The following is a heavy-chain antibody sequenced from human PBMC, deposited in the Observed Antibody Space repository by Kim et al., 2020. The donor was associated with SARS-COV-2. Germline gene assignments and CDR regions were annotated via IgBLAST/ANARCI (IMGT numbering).Heavy chain of an antibody. J-gene: IGHJ5*02. V-gene: IGHV3-30*18. CDR2: VSYDGSNK. Sequence: GGSLRLSCAASGFTFSSYGMHWVRQAAGKGLEWVAVVSYDGSNKYYADSVKGRFTISRDNSKNTAYLQMNSLRTEDTAVYSCAKEGYYGSGSFPDHWGQGTLVTVSS. D-gene: IGHD3-10*01. CDR1: GFTFSSYG. CDR3: AKEGYYGSGSFPDH.